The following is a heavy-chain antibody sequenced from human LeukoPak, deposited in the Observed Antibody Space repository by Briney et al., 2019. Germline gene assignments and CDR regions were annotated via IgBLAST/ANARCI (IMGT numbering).Heavy chain of an antibody. CDR2: INHSGST. J-gene: IGHJ1*01. CDR3: ARGPTQLGPVRYFQN. CDR1: GGSFSGYY. Sequence: SETLSLTCAAYGGSFSGYYGSWIRQPPGKGLEWIGEINHSGSTNHNPSLKSRLTISVDTSKNQFSLKVSSVTAADAAVYYCARGPTQLGPVRYFQNWGPGNLVTVSS. V-gene: IGHV4-34*01. D-gene: IGHD1-26*01.